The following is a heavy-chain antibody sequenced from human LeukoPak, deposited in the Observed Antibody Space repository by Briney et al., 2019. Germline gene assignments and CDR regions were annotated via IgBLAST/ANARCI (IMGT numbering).Heavy chain of an antibody. CDR1: GGSFSGYY. CDR2: INHSGST. Sequence: SETLSLTCAVYGGSFSGYYWSWIRQPPGKGLGWIGEINHSGSTNYNPSLKSRVTISVDTSKNQFSLKLSSVTAADTAVYYCASGRVTPYYWGQGTLVTVSS. J-gene: IGHJ4*02. V-gene: IGHV4-34*01. D-gene: IGHD5-18*01. CDR3: ASGRVTPYY.